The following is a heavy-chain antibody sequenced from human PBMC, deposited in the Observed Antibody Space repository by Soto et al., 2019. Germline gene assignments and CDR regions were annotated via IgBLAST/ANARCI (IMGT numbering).Heavy chain of an antibody. Sequence: QLQLQESGPGLVKPSETLSLTCIVSGGSISSSGFYWGWIRQPPGKGLEWIGSIYDSGTTYYNPSLKSRVTISVDTSKNQFSLRLTSVIAADTAVYYCARPRGLRFSVADVFDIWGLGTMVTVSS. CDR1: GGSISSSGFY. V-gene: IGHV4-39*01. D-gene: IGHD3-3*01. CDR2: IYDSGTT. CDR3: ARPRGLRFSVADVFDI. J-gene: IGHJ3*02.